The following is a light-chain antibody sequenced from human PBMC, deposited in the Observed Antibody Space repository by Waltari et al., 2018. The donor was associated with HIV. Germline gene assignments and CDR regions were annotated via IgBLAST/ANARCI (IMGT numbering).Light chain of an antibody. Sequence: QSALTQPPSASGSPGQSVTISCTGTSSDIGGYNYFSWYQQHPGKAPKLIIYEVTKRPSGLHNRFSSSKSGNTASLTVAGLQAEDEADYYCVSYAGSNTVIFGGGTKLTVL. CDR1: SSDIGGYNY. J-gene: IGLJ2*01. V-gene: IGLV2-8*01. CDR2: EVT. CDR3: VSYAGSNTVI.